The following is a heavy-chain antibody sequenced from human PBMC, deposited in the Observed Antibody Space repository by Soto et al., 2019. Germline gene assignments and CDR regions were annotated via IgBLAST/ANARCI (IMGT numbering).Heavy chain of an antibody. CDR3: ARGFEMVVVAATDYYYYGMDV. D-gene: IGHD2-15*01. Sequence: QTLSLTCAISGDSVSSNSAAWNWIRQSPSRGLEWLGRTYYRSKWYNDYAVSVKSRITINPDTSKNQFSLQLNSVTPEDTAVYYCARGFEMVVVAATDYYYYGMDVWGQGTTVTVSS. CDR1: GDSVSSNSAA. V-gene: IGHV6-1*01. J-gene: IGHJ6*02. CDR2: TYYRSKWYN.